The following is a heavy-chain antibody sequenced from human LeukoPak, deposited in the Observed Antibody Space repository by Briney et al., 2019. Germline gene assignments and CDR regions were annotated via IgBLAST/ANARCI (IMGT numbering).Heavy chain of an antibody. CDR1: GYSISNGYY. J-gene: IGHJ4*02. CDR2: IYHSGSN. Sequence: PSETLSLTCNVSGYSISNGYYWGWIRQPPGKGLEWIGIIYHSGSNHYNPSLKSRVTISVDTSKNQFSLKLSSVTAADTAVYYCAGEGVSATIDYWGQGTLVTASS. CDR3: AGEGVSATIDY. D-gene: IGHD5-12*01. V-gene: IGHV4-38-2*02.